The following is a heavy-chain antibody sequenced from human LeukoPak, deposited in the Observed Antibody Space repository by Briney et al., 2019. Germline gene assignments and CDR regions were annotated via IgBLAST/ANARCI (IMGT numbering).Heavy chain of an antibody. J-gene: IGHJ3*02. D-gene: IGHD5-24*01. CDR3: VRRGGTDGWGALDI. CDR1: GFTFTNHA. Sequence: GGSLRLSCAVSGFTFTNHAMTWVRQTPGKGLEWVSSISVSGDNTYYADSVKGRFTISRDTSKNILSLQMNSLSRDDTAIYYCVRRGGTDGWGALDIWGQGTMVTVSS. CDR2: ISVSGDNT. V-gene: IGHV3-23*01.